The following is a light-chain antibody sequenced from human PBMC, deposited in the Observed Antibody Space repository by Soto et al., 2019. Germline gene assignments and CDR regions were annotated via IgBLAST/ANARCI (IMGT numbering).Light chain of an antibody. J-gene: IGLJ1*01. CDR3: QAWGTGSQV. Sequence: QPVLTQSPSASASLGASVKLTCTLSSGHSRYANAWHQQQPEKGTRYLMKLNSDGSHSKGDGIPDRFSGSSSGAERDLTIPRPQAEDEADYYCQAWGTGSQVFGTGTKLTVL. CDR2: LNSDGSH. CDR1: SGHSRYA. V-gene: IGLV4-69*01.